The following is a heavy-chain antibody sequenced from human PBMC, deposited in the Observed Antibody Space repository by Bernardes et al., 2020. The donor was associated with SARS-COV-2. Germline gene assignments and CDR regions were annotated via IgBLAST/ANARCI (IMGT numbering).Heavy chain of an antibody. V-gene: IGHV1-18*01. CDR2: ISAYNGNT. D-gene: IGHD3-10*01. CDR3: ARGEPGRLRYWYFDL. Sequence: ASVKVSCKASGYTFTSYGISWVRQAPGQGLEWMGWISAYNGNTNYAQKLQGRVTMTTDTSTSTAYMELRSLRSDDTAVYYCARGEPGRLRYWYFDLWGRGTLVTVSS. J-gene: IGHJ2*01. CDR1: GYTFTSYG.